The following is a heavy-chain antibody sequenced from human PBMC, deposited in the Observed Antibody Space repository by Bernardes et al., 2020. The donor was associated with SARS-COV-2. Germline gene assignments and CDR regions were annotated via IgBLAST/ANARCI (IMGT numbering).Heavy chain of an antibody. D-gene: IGHD2-2*01. CDR1: GGSFRGYY. Sequence: SDTLASTCAVYGGSFRGYYWSWIRQHPGPGLEWIGEINHSGSTNYNPSLKSRVTISVDTSKNQFSLKLSSVTAADTAVYYCARQTIVPAARYEDYWGQGTLVTGSS. CDR3: ARQTIVPAARYEDY. J-gene: IGHJ4*02. V-gene: IGHV4-34*01. CDR2: INHSGST.